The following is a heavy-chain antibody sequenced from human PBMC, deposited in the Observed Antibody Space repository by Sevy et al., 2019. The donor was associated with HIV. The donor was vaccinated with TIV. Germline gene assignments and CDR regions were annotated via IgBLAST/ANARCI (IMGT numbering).Heavy chain of an antibody. Sequence: GGSLRLSCAASGFTFSSYWMHWVRQAPGKGLVWVSRINRDGSSTSYADSVKGRFTISRDNAKNTLYLQMNSLRAEDTAVYYCARVPAAMTGINWGQGTLVTVSS. J-gene: IGHJ4*02. CDR2: INRDGSST. V-gene: IGHV3-74*01. D-gene: IGHD2-2*01. CDR1: GFTFSSYW. CDR3: ARVPAAMTGIN.